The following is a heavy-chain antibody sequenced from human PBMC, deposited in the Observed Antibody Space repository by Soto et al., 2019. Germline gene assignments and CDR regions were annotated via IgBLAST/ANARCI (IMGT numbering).Heavy chain of an antibody. CDR3: ARGRDIVVVPADIRLGYYYYGMDV. D-gene: IGHD2-2*01. J-gene: IGHJ6*02. CDR2: IIPIFGTA. V-gene: IGHV1-69*13. CDR1: GGTFSSYA. Sequence: SVKVSCNAAGGTFSSYAIGWVRQAPGQGLEWMGGIIPIFGTANYAQKFQGRVTITADESTSTAYMELSSLRSEDTAVYYCARGRDIVVVPADIRLGYYYYGMDVWGQGTTVTVSS.